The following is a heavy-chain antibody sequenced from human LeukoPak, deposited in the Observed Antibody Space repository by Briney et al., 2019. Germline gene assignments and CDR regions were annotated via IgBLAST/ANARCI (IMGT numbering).Heavy chain of an antibody. Sequence: PSETLSLTCAVSGGSISSGGYSWSWSRQPPGKGLEWIGYIYHSGSTYCNPSLKSRVTISVDRSKNQFSLKLSSVTAADTAVYYCARDSSSSGVDYWGQGTLVTVSS. D-gene: IGHD6-6*01. V-gene: IGHV4-30-2*01. CDR3: ARDSSSSGVDY. CDR2: IYHSGST. CDR1: GGSISSGGYS. J-gene: IGHJ4*02.